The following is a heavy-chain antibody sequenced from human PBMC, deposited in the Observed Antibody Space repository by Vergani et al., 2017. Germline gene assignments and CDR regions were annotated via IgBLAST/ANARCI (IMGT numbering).Heavy chain of an antibody. D-gene: IGHD3-3*01. Sequence: EVQLVESGGGLVKPGGSLRLSCAASGFTFSSYSMNWVRQAPGKGLEWVSSISSSSSYIYYADSVKGRFTISRDNAKNSLYLQMNSLRAEDTAVYYCAREAILRFLEWLLSDAFDIWGQGTMVTVSS. J-gene: IGHJ3*02. CDR1: GFTFSSYS. CDR3: AREAILRFLEWLLSDAFDI. V-gene: IGHV3-21*01. CDR2: ISSSSSYI.